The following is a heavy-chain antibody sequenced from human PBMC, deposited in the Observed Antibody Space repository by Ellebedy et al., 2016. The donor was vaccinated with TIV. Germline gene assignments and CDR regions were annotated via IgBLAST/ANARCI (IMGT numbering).Heavy chain of an antibody. CDR2: INAGNGNT. CDR1: GYTFTSYA. Sequence: ASVKVSCKASGYTFTSYAMHWVRQAPGQRLEWMGWINAGNGNTKYSQKHQGRVTMTTDTSTSTAYMELRSLRSDDTAVYYCARALVGANFDYWGQGTLVTVSS. J-gene: IGHJ4*02. V-gene: IGHV1-3*01. CDR3: ARALVGANFDY. D-gene: IGHD1-26*01.